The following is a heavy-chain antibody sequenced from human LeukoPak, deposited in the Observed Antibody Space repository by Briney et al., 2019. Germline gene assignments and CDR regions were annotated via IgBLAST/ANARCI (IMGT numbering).Heavy chain of an antibody. CDR2: IRGSGETT. Sequence: PGGSQRLSCVASGFPFSAYAMSWVRQAPGKGLEWVSGIRGSGETTYYAESVKGRFIIQRDNSKNTLYLQMNSLRAEDTALYYCAKDLSSGTGRGFDYWGQGTLVTVSS. CDR1: GFPFSAYA. V-gene: IGHV3-23*01. J-gene: IGHJ4*02. CDR3: AKDLSSGTGRGFDY. D-gene: IGHD3/OR15-3a*01.